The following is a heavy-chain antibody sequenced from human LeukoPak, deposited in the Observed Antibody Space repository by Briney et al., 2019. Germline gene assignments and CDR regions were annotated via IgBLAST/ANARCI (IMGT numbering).Heavy chain of an antibody. CDR1: GGSISSYY. V-gene: IGHV4-59*01. CDR3: ARGSTPHVDAIGY. CDR2: ICYSGST. Sequence: PSETLSLTCTVSGGSISSYYWRWIRQPPGRGLEWIGYICYSGSTNYNPSLKSRVTISVDTSKNQFSLKLSSVTAADTAVYYCARGSTPHVDAIGYWGQGTLVTVSS. J-gene: IGHJ4*02. D-gene: IGHD1-26*01.